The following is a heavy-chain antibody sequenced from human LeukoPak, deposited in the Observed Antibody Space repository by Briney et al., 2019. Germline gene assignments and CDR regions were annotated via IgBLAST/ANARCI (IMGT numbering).Heavy chain of an antibody. CDR1: GFTFSTYA. J-gene: IGHJ3*02. V-gene: IGHV3-48*03. CDR3: ARSLFWDILAPGAFDI. CDR2: ISNSGSTI. D-gene: IGHD3-9*01. Sequence: GGSLRLSCTASGFTFSTYAMSWVRQAPGKGLEWVSYISNSGSTIYYADSVKGRFTISRDNAKNSLYLQMNSLRAEDTAVYYCARSLFWDILAPGAFDIWGQGTMVTVSS.